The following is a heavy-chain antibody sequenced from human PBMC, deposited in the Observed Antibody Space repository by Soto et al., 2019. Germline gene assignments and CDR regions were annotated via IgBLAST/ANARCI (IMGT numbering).Heavy chain of an antibody. Sequence: EVQLVESGGGLVKPGGSLRLSCAASGFTFSSYSMNWVRQAPGKGLAWVSSISSSSSYIYYADSVKGRFTISRDNAKNSLYLHMNSLRAEDTAVYYCASTNSRSYYMDVWGKGTTVTVSS. J-gene: IGHJ6*03. CDR1: GFTFSSYS. CDR2: ISSSSSYI. V-gene: IGHV3-21*01. D-gene: IGHD6-13*01. CDR3: ASTNSRSYYMDV.